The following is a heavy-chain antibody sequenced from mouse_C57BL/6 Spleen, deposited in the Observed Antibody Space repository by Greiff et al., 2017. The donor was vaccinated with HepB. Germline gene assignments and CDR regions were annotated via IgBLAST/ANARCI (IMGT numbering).Heavy chain of an antibody. CDR3: ARKSVFITTVVAHVDY. D-gene: IGHD1-1*01. CDR1: GYTFTSYW. Sequence: VQLQQPGAELVKPGASVKLSCKASGYTFTSYWMQWVKQRPGQGLEWIGEIDPSDSYTNYNQKFKGKATLTVDTSSSTAYMQLSSLTSEDSAVYYCARKSVFITTVVAHVDYWGQGTTLTVSS. J-gene: IGHJ2*01. CDR2: IDPSDSYT. V-gene: IGHV1-50*01.